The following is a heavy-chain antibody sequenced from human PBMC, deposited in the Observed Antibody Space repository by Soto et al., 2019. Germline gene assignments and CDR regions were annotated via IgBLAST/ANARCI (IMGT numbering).Heavy chain of an antibody. D-gene: IGHD6-19*01. CDR3: XXXXDXSDRYNYGMDV. Sequence: EMQLLESGGGLVQPGGSLRLSCTASGFTFSNYAMTWVRQAPGKGLNWVSTINNVGYIYDADSVKGRFTISRDDARNTXXXXXXXXXXXXXAXXXXXXXXDXSDRYNYGMDVWGQGTTVIVSS. CDR2: INNVGYI. V-gene: IGHV3-23*01. CDR1: GFTFSNYA. J-gene: IGHJ6*02.